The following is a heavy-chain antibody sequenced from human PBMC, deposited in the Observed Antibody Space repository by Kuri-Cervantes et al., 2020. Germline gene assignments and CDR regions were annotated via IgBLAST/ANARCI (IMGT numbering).Heavy chain of an antibody. Sequence: GGSLRLSCAASGFTFSSYAMSWVRQVPGKGLEWVSGISGSGRNTYYADSVKGRFTISRDNAKNSLYLQMNSLRAEDTAVYYCAREEYYDFWSGYYSDYYYYMDVWGKGTTVTVSS. CDR1: GFTFSSYA. V-gene: IGHV3-23*01. CDR3: AREEYYDFWSGYYSDYYYYMDV. D-gene: IGHD3-3*01. CDR2: ISGSGRNT. J-gene: IGHJ6*03.